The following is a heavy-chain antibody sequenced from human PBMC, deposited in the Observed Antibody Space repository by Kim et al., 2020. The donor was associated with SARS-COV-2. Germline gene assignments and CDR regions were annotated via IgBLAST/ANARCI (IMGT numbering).Heavy chain of an antibody. CDR1: GGSISSSSYY. V-gene: IGHV4-39*01. J-gene: IGHJ3*02. D-gene: IGHD3-22*01. Sequence: SETLSLTCTVSGGSISSSSYYWGWIRQPPGKGLAWIGSIYYSGSTYYNPSLKSRVTISVDTSKNQFSLKLSSVTAADTAVYYCARLRLGMIVELDAFDICGQGTMVTVSS. CDR2: IYYSGST. CDR3: ARLRLGMIVELDAFDI.